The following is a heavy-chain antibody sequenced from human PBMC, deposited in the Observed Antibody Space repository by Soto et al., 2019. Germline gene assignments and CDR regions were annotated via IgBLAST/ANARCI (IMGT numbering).Heavy chain of an antibody. V-gene: IGHV2-26*01. CDR1: GFSLSNARMG. J-gene: IGHJ5*02. Sequence: SGPTLVNPTETLTLTCTVSGFSLSNARMGVTWIRQPPGRALEWLAHIFSSDEKSYTTSLESRLTISKDTSKSQVVLIMTNMDHVDTATYYCARIVRYFGELETYNWFDPWGQGTLVTVSS. D-gene: IGHD3-10*01. CDR2: IFSSDEK. CDR3: ARIVRYFGELETYNWFDP.